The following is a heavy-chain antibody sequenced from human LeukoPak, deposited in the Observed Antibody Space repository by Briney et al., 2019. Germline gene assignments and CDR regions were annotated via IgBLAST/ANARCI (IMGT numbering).Heavy chain of an antibody. J-gene: IGHJ5*02. CDR1: GGSISSGGYY. Sequence: SQTLSLTCTVSGGSISSGGYYWSWIRQHPGKGLEWIGYIYYSGSTYYNPSLKSRVTISVDTSKNQFSLKLSSVTAADTAVYYCARGDYSNYLNWFDPWGQGTLVTDSS. CDR2: IYYSGST. D-gene: IGHD4-11*01. V-gene: IGHV4-31*03. CDR3: ARGDYSNYLNWFDP.